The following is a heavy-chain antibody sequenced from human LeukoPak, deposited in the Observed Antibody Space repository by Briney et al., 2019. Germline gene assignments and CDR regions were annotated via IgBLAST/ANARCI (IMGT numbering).Heavy chain of an antibody. D-gene: IGHD4-23*01. V-gene: IGHV4-39*01. J-gene: IGHJ4*02. CDR3: ARQGDGGRAFDY. CDR1: SGSISSSSYY. Sequence: SETLSLTCTAASGSISSSSYYWGWLRQPPGKGLEWIGTIYYSGSTYYNPSLKSRVSIPVDTSKNQFSLRLTSVTATDKAVYYSARQGDGGRAFDYWGQGILATVSS. CDR2: IYYSGST.